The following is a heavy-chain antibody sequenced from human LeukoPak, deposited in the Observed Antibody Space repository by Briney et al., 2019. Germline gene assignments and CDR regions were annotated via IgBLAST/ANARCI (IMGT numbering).Heavy chain of an antibody. J-gene: IGHJ4*02. CDR3: ARWGPMTTELTH. Sequence: ASVNVSCKASGYTFTSYGVSWVRQAPGQGLEWMGWISAYNGNTSYAQKLQDRVTMTTDTSTNTFYMELRSLTSDDTAVYYCARWGPMTTELTHWGQGTLVTVSS. CDR2: ISAYNGNT. CDR1: GYTFTSYG. V-gene: IGHV1-18*01. D-gene: IGHD4-11*01.